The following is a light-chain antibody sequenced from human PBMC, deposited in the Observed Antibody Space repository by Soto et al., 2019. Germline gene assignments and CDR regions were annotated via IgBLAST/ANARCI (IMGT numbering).Light chain of an antibody. CDR1: SSNVGSYT. CDR3: AAWDDSLNGVV. Sequence: QSVLTQPPSASGTPGQRVTISCSGSSSNVGSYTVYWYQQLPGTAPKVLIYSGNRRPSGVPARFSGSKSGTSASLAISGLQIEDESDYYCAAWDDSLNGVVFGSGTKLTVL. CDR2: SGN. V-gene: IGLV1-44*01. J-gene: IGLJ2*01.